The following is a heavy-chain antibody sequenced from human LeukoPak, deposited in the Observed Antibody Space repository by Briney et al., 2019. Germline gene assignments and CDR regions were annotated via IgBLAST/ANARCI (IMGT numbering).Heavy chain of an antibody. D-gene: IGHD2-2*01. J-gene: IGHJ6*03. CDR2: IIPIYGTA. V-gene: IGHV1-69*05. CDR1: GGTFSSYA. Sequence: ASVKVSCKASGGTFSSYAISWVRQAPGQGLEWMGGIIPIYGTANYAQKFQGRVTITTDESTSTAYMELSSLRSEDTAVYYCAKGRVPADWYYYYYMDVWGKGTTVTVSS. CDR3: AKGRVPADWYYYYYMDV.